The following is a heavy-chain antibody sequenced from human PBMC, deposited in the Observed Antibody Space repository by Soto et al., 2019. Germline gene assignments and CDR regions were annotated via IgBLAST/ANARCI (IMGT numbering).Heavy chain of an antibody. CDR3: AKDVKGWELGGDSYYYGMDV. D-gene: IGHD1-26*01. V-gene: IGHV3-7*01. CDR1: EFPFSIYW. J-gene: IGHJ6*02. Sequence: PGGSLRLSCEASEFPFSIYWMSWVRQAPGKGLEWVATIKQDGVDFYYVDSVKGRFSISRDNTKNTLYLQMNSLRAEDTAVYYCAKDVKGWELGGDSYYYGMDVWGQGTTVTVSS. CDR2: IKQDGVDF.